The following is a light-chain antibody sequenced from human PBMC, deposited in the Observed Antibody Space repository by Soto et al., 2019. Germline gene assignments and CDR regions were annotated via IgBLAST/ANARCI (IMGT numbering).Light chain of an antibody. V-gene: IGLV1-51*02. Sequence: QSVLTQPPSVSAAPGQKVTISCSGSSSNIGNNYVSWYQQRPGTAPKLLIYENKKRPSGIPDRFSGSKSGTSATLGITGLQTGDEADYYCGTWDSSLSDYVFGTGTKLTVL. J-gene: IGLJ1*01. CDR3: GTWDSSLSDYV. CDR2: ENK. CDR1: SSNIGNNY.